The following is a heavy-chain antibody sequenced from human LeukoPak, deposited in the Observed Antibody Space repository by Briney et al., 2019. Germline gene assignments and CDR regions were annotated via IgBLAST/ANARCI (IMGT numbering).Heavy chain of an antibody. J-gene: IGHJ4*02. D-gene: IGHD7-27*01. Sequence: PSETLSLTCAVYGGSFSGYYCSWIRQPPGKGLEWIGEINHSGSTNYNPSLKSRVTISVDTSKTQFSLKLSSLTAADTAVYYCARQRDWGFGSFLEYWGQGTLVTASS. V-gene: IGHV4-34*01. CDR2: INHSGST. CDR1: GGSFSGYY. CDR3: ARQRDWGFGSFLEY.